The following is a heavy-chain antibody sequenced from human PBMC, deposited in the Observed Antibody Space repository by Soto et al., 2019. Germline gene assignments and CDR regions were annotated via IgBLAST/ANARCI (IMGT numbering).Heavy chain of an antibody. CDR1: GGSISSSSYY. CDR2: IYYSGST. Sequence: QLQLQESGPGLVKPSETLSLTCTVSGGSISSSSYYWGWIRQPPGKGLEWIGSIYYSGSTYYNPSLKSRVTLSVDTSKNQFSLKLSSVTPADPAVYYFARLEVTSLLPWGQGTLVTVSS. CDR3: ARLEVTSLLP. V-gene: IGHV4-39*01. D-gene: IGHD3-3*01. J-gene: IGHJ5*02.